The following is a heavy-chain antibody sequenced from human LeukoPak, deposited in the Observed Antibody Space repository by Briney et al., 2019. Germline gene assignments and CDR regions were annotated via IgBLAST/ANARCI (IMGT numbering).Heavy chain of an antibody. V-gene: IGHV4-34*01. D-gene: IGHD4-23*01. Sequence: PSETLSLTCAVYGGSFSGYYWSWIRQPPGKGLEWIGEINHSGSTNYNPSLKSRVTISVDTSKNQFSLKLSSVTAADTAVYYCARGFMTTVGRGCDAFDIWGQGTMVTVSS. CDR1: GGSFSGYY. J-gene: IGHJ3*02. CDR2: INHSGST. CDR3: ARGFMTTVGRGCDAFDI.